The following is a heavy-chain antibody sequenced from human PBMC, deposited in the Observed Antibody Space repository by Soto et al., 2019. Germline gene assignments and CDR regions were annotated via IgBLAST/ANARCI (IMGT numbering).Heavy chain of an antibody. CDR1: GFTFSSYA. V-gene: IGHV3-23*01. CDR2: ISGSGGST. CDR3: AKEGGLWFGELYYYYMDV. D-gene: IGHD3-10*01. Sequence: GGSLRLSCAASGFTFSSYAMSWVRQAPGKGLEWVSAISGSGGSTYFADSVKGRFTISSDNSKNTLYLQMNSLRAEDTAVYYCAKEGGLWFGELYYYYMDVWGKGTTVTVSS. J-gene: IGHJ6*03.